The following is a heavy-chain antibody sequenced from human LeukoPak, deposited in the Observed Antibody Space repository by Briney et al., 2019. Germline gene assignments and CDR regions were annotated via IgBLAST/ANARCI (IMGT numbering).Heavy chain of an antibody. D-gene: IGHD2-2*01. Sequence: GGPLRLSCAASGFTFSSYSMNWVRQARGKGLEWVSYISSSSSYIYYADSVKGRFTISRDNAKNSLYLQMNSLRAEDTAVYYCARDANSYQLLSVGAFDIWGQGTMVTVSS. CDR2: ISSSSSYI. V-gene: IGHV3-21*01. J-gene: IGHJ3*02. CDR1: GFTFSSYS. CDR3: ARDANSYQLLSVGAFDI.